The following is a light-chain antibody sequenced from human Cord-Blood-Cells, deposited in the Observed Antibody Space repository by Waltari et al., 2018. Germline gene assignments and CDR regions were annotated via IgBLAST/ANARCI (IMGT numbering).Light chain of an antibody. CDR3: CSYAGSSTVV. CDR2: EGS. J-gene: IGLJ2*01. Sequence: QSALTQPASVSGSPGPPLTISCPGPSSAVGSYNPFSWYQQHPGKAPKLMIYEGSKRPSGVSNRFSGSKSGNTASLTISGLQAEDEADYYCCSYAGSSTVVFGGGTKLTVL. V-gene: IGLV2-23*01. CDR1: SSAVGSYNP.